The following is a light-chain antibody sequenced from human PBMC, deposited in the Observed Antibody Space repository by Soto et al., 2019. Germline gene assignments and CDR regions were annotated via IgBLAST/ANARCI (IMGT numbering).Light chain of an antibody. CDR3: QHYNSYSP. J-gene: IGKJ4*02. V-gene: IGKV1-5*03. Sequence: DIQMTQSPSTLSASVGARVIITCRASQSIGNLLAWYKQKPGKAPNLLIYKASTLESGVPSRFSGSGSGSEFTLTISRLQPDDFATYYCQHYNSYSPFGVGTKVEIK. CDR1: QSIGNL. CDR2: KAS.